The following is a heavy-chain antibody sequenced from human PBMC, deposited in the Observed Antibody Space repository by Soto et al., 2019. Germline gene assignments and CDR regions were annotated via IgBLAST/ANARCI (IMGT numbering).Heavy chain of an antibody. J-gene: IGHJ4*02. CDR3: VRGPDYEGYFDY. CDR1: GTTFSNFA. CDR2: VILPFGTP. D-gene: IGHD3-22*01. Sequence: SVKVSCKASGTTFSNFAIGWVRQAPGQGLEWMGGVILPFGTPNYAQKFQGRVTISADESMTTVYMELRGLRSGDTAVYYCVRGPDYEGYFDYWGQGTLVTVSS. V-gene: IGHV1-69*13.